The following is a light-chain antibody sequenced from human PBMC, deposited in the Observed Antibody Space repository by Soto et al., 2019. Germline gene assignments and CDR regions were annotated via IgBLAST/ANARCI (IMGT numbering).Light chain of an antibody. CDR3: QQYSMAPLT. CDR2: DAS. V-gene: IGKV3-20*01. J-gene: IGKJ1*01. Sequence: EIVLTHSPGTLSLSPGERATLSCRASLTISDNSLAWYQQKAGQAPRLVIYDASNRATGIPDRFSASGSGTDFTLTISRLEPEDFAVYYCQQYSMAPLTFGQGTKVEVK. CDR1: LTISDNS.